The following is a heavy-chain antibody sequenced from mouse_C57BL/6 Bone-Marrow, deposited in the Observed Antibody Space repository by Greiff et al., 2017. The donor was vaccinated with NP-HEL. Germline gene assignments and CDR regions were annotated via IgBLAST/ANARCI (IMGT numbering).Heavy chain of an antibody. D-gene: IGHD4-1*01. CDR2: IDPENGDT. Sequence: EVKVEESGAELVRPGASVKLSCTASGFNIKDDYMHWVKQRPEQGLEWIGWIDPENGDTEYASKFQGKATITADTSSNTAYLQLSSLTSEDTAVYYCTNWDGTYWGQGTLVTVSA. J-gene: IGHJ3*01. CDR3: TNWDGTY. V-gene: IGHV14-4*01. CDR1: GFNIKDDY.